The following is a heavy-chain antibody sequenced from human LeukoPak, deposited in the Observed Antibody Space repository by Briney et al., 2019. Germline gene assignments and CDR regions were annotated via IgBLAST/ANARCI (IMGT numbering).Heavy chain of an antibody. V-gene: IGHV3-30*04. CDR2: ISYDGSNK. CDR1: GFTFSSYA. D-gene: IGHD1-26*01. Sequence: PGGSLRLSCAASGFTFSSYAMHWVRQAPGKGLEWVAVISYDGSNKYYADSVKGRFTISRDNSKSTLYLQMNSLRAEDTAVYYCARVGATTSPFDYWGQGTLVTVSS. CDR3: ARVGATTSPFDY. J-gene: IGHJ4*02.